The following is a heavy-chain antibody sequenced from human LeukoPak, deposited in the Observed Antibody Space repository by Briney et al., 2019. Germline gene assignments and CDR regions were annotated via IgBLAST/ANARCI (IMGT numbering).Heavy chain of an antibody. V-gene: IGHV3-21*01. D-gene: IGHD6-19*01. CDR3: ARAPTFSGWFDY. CDR2: ISSSSYI. J-gene: IGHJ4*02. CDR1: GFTFSSYN. Sequence: GGSLRLSCAASGFTFSSYNMNWVRQAPGKGLEWVSSISSSSYIYYADSVKGRFTISRDSAKNSLYLQMNSLRVEDTAVYYCARAPTFSGWFDYWGQGTLVTVSS.